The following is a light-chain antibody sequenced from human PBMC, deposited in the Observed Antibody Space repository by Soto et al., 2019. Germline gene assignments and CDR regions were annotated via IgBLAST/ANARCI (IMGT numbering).Light chain of an antibody. Sequence: ESVLTQSPATLSLSPGERATLSCRASQSVSGDLAWYHHKPGQAPRLLIYDASTRALDTPARFAGSGAGTEFTLTISSLQSEDFAVYFCQQYNNWPITFGQGTRLEIK. CDR3: QQYNNWPIT. J-gene: IGKJ5*01. CDR1: QSVSGD. V-gene: IGKV3-15*01. CDR2: DAS.